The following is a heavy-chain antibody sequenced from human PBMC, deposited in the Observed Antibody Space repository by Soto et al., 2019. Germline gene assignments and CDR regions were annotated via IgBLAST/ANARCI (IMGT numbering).Heavy chain of an antibody. V-gene: IGHV1-69*01. CDR2: IIPIFGTA. CDR3: AGDRDSNYYYYGMDV. D-gene: IGHD4-4*01. Sequence: SVKVSCKASGGTFSSYAISWVRQAPGQGLEWMGGIIPIFGTANYAQKFQGRVTITADESTSTAYMELSSLRSEDTAVYYCAGDRDSNYYYYGMDVWGQGTTVTVSS. CDR1: GGTFSSYA. J-gene: IGHJ6*02.